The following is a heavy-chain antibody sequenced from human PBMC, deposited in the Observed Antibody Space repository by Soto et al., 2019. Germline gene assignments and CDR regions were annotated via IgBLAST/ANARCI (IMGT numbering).Heavy chain of an antibody. V-gene: IGHV1-18*01. Sequence: ASVKVSCKASGYNFTSYGISWVRQDPGQGLEWMGWISAYNGNTNYAQKLQGRVTMTTDTSTSTAYMELRSLRSDDTAVYYCARDLLDILTGYTDPHDYWGQGTLVTVSS. CDR3: ARDLLDILTGYTDPHDY. J-gene: IGHJ4*02. CDR1: GYNFTSYG. D-gene: IGHD3-9*01. CDR2: ISAYNGNT.